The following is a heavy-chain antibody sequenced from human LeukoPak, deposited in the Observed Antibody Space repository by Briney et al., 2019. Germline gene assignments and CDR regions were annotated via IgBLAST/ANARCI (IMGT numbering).Heavy chain of an antibody. Sequence: GASLQISCKGSGYSFTSYWIGWVRQMPGKGLEWMGIIYPGDSDTRYSPSFQGQVTISADKSISTAYLQWSSLKASDTAMYYCAKVYSYGPYYFDYWGQGTLVTVSS. V-gene: IGHV5-51*01. CDR3: AKVYSYGPYYFDY. CDR2: IYPGDSDT. CDR1: GYSFTSYW. D-gene: IGHD5-18*01. J-gene: IGHJ4*02.